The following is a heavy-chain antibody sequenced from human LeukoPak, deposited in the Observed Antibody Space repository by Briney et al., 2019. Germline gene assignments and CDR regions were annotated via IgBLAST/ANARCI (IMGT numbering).Heavy chain of an antibody. CDR2: IYPGDSDT. CDR1: GYSFTSHW. J-gene: IGHJ3*02. CDR3: ARSLSWYGTPRDAFDI. V-gene: IGHV5-51*01. D-gene: IGHD6-13*01. Sequence: GESLKISCKGSGYSFTSHWIGWVRQMPGKGLEWMGIIYPGDSDTRYSPSFQGQVTISADKSISTAYLQWSSLKASDTAMYYCARSLSWYGTPRDAFDIWGQGTMVTVSS.